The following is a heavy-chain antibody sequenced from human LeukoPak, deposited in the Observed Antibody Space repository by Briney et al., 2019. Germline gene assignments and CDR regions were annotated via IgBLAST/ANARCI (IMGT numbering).Heavy chain of an antibody. D-gene: IGHD3-22*01. CDR2: IYYSGST. Sequence: SETLSLTCTVSGGSISSGGYYWGWIRQPPGKGLEWIGSIYYSGSTYYNPSLKSRVTISVDTSKNQFSLKLSSVTAADTAVYYCARRGIVVVTEGAYYFDYWGQGTLVTVSS. V-gene: IGHV4-39*01. CDR3: ARRGIVVVTEGAYYFDY. CDR1: GGSISSGGYY. J-gene: IGHJ4*02.